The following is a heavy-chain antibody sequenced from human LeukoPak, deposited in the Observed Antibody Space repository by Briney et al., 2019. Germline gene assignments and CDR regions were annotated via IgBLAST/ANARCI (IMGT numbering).Heavy chain of an antibody. CDR1: GYSISSGYY. J-gene: IGHJ4*02. V-gene: IGHV4-38-2*02. CDR2: IYRSGST. Sequence: SETLSLTCTVSGYSISSGYYWGWIRQPPGKGLEWIGSIYRSGSTYYNPSLKSRVTISVDTSKNQFSLKLSSVTAADTAVYYCARQIRGQKGGYYFDYWGQGTLVTVSS. CDR3: ARQIRGQKGGYYFDY.